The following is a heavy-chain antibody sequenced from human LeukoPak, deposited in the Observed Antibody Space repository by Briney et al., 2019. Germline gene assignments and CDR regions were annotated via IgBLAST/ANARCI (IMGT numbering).Heavy chain of an antibody. Sequence: GGSLRLSCAASGFTFSSYEMNWVRQAPGKGLEWVSYISSSGSTIYYADSVKGQFTISRDNAKNSLYLQMNSLRAEDTAVYYCARPQIVVGYFDYWGQGTLVTVSS. CDR1: GFTFSSYE. CDR2: ISSSGSTI. D-gene: IGHD3-22*01. CDR3: ARPQIVVGYFDY. V-gene: IGHV3-48*03. J-gene: IGHJ4*02.